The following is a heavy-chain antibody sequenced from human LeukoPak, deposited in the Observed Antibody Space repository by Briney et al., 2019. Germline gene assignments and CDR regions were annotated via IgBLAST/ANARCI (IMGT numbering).Heavy chain of an antibody. CDR2: IIPILGIA. Sequence: GASVKVSCKASGGTFSSYAISWVRQAPGQGLEWMGRIIPILGIANYAQKFQGRVTITADKSTSTAYMELSSLRSEDTAVYYCARDTVDTAMVFDYWGQGTLVTVSP. CDR3: ARDTVDTAMVFDY. CDR1: GGTFSSYA. J-gene: IGHJ4*02. D-gene: IGHD5-18*01. V-gene: IGHV1-69*04.